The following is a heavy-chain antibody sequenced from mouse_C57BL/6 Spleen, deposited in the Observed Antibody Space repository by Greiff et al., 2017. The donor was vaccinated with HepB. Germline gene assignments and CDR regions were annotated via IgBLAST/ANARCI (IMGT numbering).Heavy chain of an antibody. V-gene: IGHV1-4*01. J-gene: IGHJ4*01. Sequence: VQLQQSGAELARPGASVKMSCKASGYTFTSYTMHWVKQRPGQGLEWIGYINPSSGYTKYNQKFKDKATLTADKSSSTAYMQLSSLTSEDSAVYYCARLGIYDGYYDAMDYWGQGTSVTVSS. D-gene: IGHD2-3*01. CDR3: ARLGIYDGYYDAMDY. CDR1: GYTFTSYT. CDR2: INPSSGYT.